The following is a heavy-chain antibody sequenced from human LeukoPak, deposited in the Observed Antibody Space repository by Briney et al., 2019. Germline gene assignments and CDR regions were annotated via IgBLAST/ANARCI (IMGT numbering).Heavy chain of an antibody. V-gene: IGHV4-59*01. Sequence: SETLSLTCTVSGGSISSYYWSWIRQPPGKGLEWIGYIYYSGSTNYNPSLKSRVTISVDTSKNQFSLKLSPVTAADTAVYYCARGSRGYGDYVYWFDPWGQGTLVTVSS. J-gene: IGHJ5*02. D-gene: IGHD4-17*01. CDR2: IYYSGST. CDR3: ARGSRGYGDYVYWFDP. CDR1: GGSISSYY.